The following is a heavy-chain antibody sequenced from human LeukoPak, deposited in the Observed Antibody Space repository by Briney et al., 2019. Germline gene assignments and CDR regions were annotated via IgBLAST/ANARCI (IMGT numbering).Heavy chain of an antibody. Sequence: GGSLRLSCAASGITFSTHAMTWVRQAPGKGLEWVSGISGSGGSTNYADSVKGRFTISRDNSKNTLYLQMNSLRAGDTAIYYCAKDRRLASFDYGGQGTLVTVSS. CDR1: GITFSTHA. CDR3: AKDRRLASFDY. J-gene: IGHJ4*02. V-gene: IGHV3-23*01. D-gene: IGHD6-25*01. CDR2: ISGSGGST.